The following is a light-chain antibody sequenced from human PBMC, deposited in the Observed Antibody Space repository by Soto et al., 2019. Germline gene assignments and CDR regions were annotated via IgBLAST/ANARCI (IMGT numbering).Light chain of an antibody. Sequence: QPVLTQPPSVSGAPGQRVTISCTGSSSNTGAGYDVHWYKQFPGTAPKLLIYGNNNRPSGVPGRFSGSKSGTSASLAITGLQVEDEADYYCQSYDRTLSGFVFGTGTQLTVL. V-gene: IGLV1-40*01. CDR1: SSNTGAGYD. J-gene: IGLJ7*01. CDR3: QSYDRTLSGFV. CDR2: GNN.